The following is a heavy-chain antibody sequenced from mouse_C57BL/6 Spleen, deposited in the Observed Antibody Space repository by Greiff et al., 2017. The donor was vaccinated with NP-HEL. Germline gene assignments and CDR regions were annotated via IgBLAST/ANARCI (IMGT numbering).Heavy chain of an antibody. CDR1: GYAFSSSW. CDR3: ARDYYGSSSNWYFDV. Sequence: VQLQQSGPELVKPGASVKISCKASGYAFSSSWMNWVKQRPGEGLEWIGRIYPGDGDTNYNGKFKGKATLTADKSSSTAYMQLSSLTSEDSAVYFCARDYYGSSSNWYFDVWGTGTTVTVSS. V-gene: IGHV1-82*01. J-gene: IGHJ1*03. CDR2: IYPGDGDT. D-gene: IGHD1-1*01.